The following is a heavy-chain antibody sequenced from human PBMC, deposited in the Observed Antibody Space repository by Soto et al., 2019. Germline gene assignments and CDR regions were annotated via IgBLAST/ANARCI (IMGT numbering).Heavy chain of an antibody. CDR3: ARAGQYSSSWYGWFDP. CDR1: GYTFTSYA. D-gene: IGHD6-13*01. J-gene: IGHJ5*02. Sequence: ASVKVSCKAPGYTFTSYAMHWVRQAPGQRLEWMGWINAGNGNTKYSQKFKGRVTITRDTSASTAYMELSSLRSEDTAVYYCARAGQYSSSWYGWFDPWGQGTLVTVSS. CDR2: INAGNGNT. V-gene: IGHV1-3*01.